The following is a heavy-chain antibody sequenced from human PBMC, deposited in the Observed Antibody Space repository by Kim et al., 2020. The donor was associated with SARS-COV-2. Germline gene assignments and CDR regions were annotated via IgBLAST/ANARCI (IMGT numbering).Heavy chain of an antibody. CDR2: IYHSGST. CDR1: GGSISSSNW. Sequence: SETLSLTCAVSGGSISSSNWWSWVRQPPGKGLEWIGEIYHSGSTNYNPSLKSRVTISVDKSKNQFSLKLSSVTAADTAVYYCARLSTKATWFGELSLDYWGQGTLVTVSS. V-gene: IGHV4-4*02. D-gene: IGHD3-10*01. CDR3: ARLSTKATWFGELSLDY. J-gene: IGHJ4*02.